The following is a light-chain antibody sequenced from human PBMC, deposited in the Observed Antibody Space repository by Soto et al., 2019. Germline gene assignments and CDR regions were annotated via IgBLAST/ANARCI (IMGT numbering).Light chain of an antibody. V-gene: IGKV1-5*01. CDR3: QQYSDFLIS. CDR1: QSISRS. CDR2: DAS. Sequence: DIQMTQSPSTLSASVGDRVTITCRASQSISRSLAWYQQKPGKAPNLLIYDASSLEGGVPSRFSGSGFGTEFTLTIPNLQPADFATYYCQQYSDFLISFGPGTTVDFK. J-gene: IGKJ3*01.